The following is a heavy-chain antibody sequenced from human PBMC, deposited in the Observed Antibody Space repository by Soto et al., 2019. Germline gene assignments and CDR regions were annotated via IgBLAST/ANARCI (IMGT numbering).Heavy chain of an antibody. CDR1: GFTFSDYY. Sequence: QVQLVESGGGLVKPGGSLRLSCAASGFTFSDYYMSWIRQAPGMGLEWISYIGTSSIYTNYAYSVKGQFTISRDNAKNSLYLQMSSMRAEDTAVYYCASVHDYGSGTVWYFDLWGRGTLVTVSS. CDR2: IGTSSIYT. J-gene: IGHJ2*01. D-gene: IGHD3-10*01. V-gene: IGHV3-11*05. CDR3: ASVHDYGSGTVWYFDL.